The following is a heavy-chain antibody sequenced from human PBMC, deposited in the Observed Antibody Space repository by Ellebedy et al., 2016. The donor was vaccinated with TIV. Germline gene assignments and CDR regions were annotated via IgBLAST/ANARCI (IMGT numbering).Heavy chain of an antibody. J-gene: IGHJ4*02. CDR2: ISSDGGSP. Sequence: PGGSLRLSCSASGFSFSSYAMYWIRQAPGKGLEYVSAISSDGGSPFHADSVKGRFTISRDNSKSTLYLQMSSLRPEDTAVYYCVKWGYKYGFVDYWGQGTLVTVSS. CDR1: GFSFSSYA. CDR3: VKWGYKYGFVDY. D-gene: IGHD5-18*01. V-gene: IGHV3-64D*09.